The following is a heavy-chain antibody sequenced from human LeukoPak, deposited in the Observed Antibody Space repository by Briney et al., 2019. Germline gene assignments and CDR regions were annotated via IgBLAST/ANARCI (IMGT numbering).Heavy chain of an antibody. CDR1: GYTFTGYY. CDR2: INPNGGGT. CDR3: ARDPRITMVRGVESGDY. D-gene: IGHD3-10*01. V-gene: IGHV1-2*02. Sequence: GASVKVSCKASGYTFTGYYIHWVRQAPGQGLEWMGWINPNGGGTNYAQKFQGRVTMTRDTSISTAYMELSRLRSDDTAVYYCARDPRITMVRGVESGDYWGQGTLVTVSS. J-gene: IGHJ4*02.